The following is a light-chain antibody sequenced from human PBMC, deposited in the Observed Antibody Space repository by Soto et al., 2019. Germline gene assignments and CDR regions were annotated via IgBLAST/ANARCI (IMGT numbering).Light chain of an antibody. CDR3: QQYGSSPIT. Sequence: EIVLTQSPATLSLSPGERATFSCRASQSVSSYLAWYQQKPGQAPRLLIYDVSNRATGIPARFSGSGSGTDFTLTISSLEPEDFAVYYCQQYGSSPITFGQGTRLEIK. V-gene: IGKV3-11*01. J-gene: IGKJ5*01. CDR2: DVS. CDR1: QSVSSY.